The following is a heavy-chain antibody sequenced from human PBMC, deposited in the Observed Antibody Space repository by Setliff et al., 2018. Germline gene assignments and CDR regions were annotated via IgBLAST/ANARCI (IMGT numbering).Heavy chain of an antibody. J-gene: IGHJ4*02. CDR2: FDPEDGET. CDR3: ATAPFTLNYAYVWGPHHPAVY. D-gene: IGHD3-16*01. CDR1: GYTLTELS. Sequence: ASVKVSCKVSGYTLTELSMHWVRQAPGKGLEWMGGFDPEDGETIYAQKFQGRVTMTEDTSTDTAYMELSSLRSEDTAVYYCATAPFTLNYAYVWGPHHPAVYWGQGTLVTVSS. V-gene: IGHV1-24*01.